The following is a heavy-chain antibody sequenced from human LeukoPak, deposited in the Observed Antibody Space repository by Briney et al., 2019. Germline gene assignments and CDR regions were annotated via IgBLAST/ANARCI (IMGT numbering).Heavy chain of an antibody. CDR3: ARAFRDVIFDY. CDR1: GFTFDDYA. CDR2: ISWNSGSI. J-gene: IGHJ4*02. D-gene: IGHD5-24*01. V-gene: IGHV3-9*01. Sequence: GGSLRLSCAASGFTFDDYAMHWVRQAPGKGLEWVSGISWNSGSIGYADSVKGRFTISRDNAKNSLYLQMNSLRAEDTAVYYCARAFRDVIFDYWGQGTLVTVSS.